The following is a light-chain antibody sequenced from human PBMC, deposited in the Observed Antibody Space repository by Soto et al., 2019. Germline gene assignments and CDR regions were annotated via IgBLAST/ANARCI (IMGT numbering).Light chain of an antibody. CDR3: CSYAGSYTHV. J-gene: IGLJ1*01. Sequence: QSALTQPASVSGSPRQSITISCTGTNSDVGSYNLVSWFQQHPGKAPKLVIYEVTKRPSGVSDRFSGSKSGSTASLTISGLQAEDEADYFCCSYAGSYTHVFGTGTKVTVL. V-gene: IGLV2-23*02. CDR1: NSDVGSYNL. CDR2: EVT.